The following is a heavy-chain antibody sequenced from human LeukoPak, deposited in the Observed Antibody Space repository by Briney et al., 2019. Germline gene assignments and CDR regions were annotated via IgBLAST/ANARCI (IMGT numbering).Heavy chain of an antibody. J-gene: IGHJ4*02. CDR3: ARDMWEAAAGTPPFFDY. D-gene: IGHD6-13*01. CDR2: IKQDGSEK. CDR1: GFTRSSYW. Sequence: GGSLRLSCAASGFTRSSYWMSWVRQAPGKGLEWVANIKQDGSEKYYVDSVKGRFTISRDNAKNSLYLQMNSLRAENTAVYYCARDMWEAAAGTPPFFDYWGQGTLVTVSS. V-gene: IGHV3-7*01.